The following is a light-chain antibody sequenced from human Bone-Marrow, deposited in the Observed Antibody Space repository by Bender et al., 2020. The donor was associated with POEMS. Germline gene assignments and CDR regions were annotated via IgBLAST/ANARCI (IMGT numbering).Light chain of an antibody. J-gene: IGLJ2*01. CDR2: GNH. CDR3: AAWDDSLIVHVA. CDR1: SSNIGSNS. V-gene: IGLV1-44*01. Sequence: QPVLTQPPSASGTPGQRVSISCSGSSSNIGSNSVSWFQQLPGTAPKLLIYGNHQRPSGVPDRFSGSKSGTSASLAISGLQSEDEADYYCAAWDDSLIVHVAFGGGTKLTVL.